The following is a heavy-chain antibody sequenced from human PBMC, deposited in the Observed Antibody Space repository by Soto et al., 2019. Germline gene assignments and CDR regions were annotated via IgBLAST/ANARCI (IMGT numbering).Heavy chain of an antibody. CDR3: ARALLPRGAFAI. Sequence: QVQLVESGGGVVQPGRSLRLSCAASGFTFSSYAMHWVRQAPGKGLEWVAVISYDGSNKYYADSVKGRFTISRDNSKNTLYLRMHSLRAEDTAVYYCARALLPRGAFAIWGQGTMVTVSS. J-gene: IGHJ3*02. CDR1: GFTFSSYA. CDR2: ISYDGSNK. V-gene: IGHV3-30-3*01. D-gene: IGHD3-10*01.